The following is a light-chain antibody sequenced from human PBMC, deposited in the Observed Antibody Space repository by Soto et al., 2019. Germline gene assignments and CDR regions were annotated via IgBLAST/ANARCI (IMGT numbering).Light chain of an antibody. V-gene: IGLV2-14*03. J-gene: IGLJ2*01. CDR2: DVT. Sequence: QSALTQPASVSGSPGQSITISCTGTSSDVGGYNYVSWYQHHPGKAPKVIIYDVTNRPTGVYDRFSGSKSGNTASLTISGLQAEDEAEYFCTSYTTGSSLVVFGGGTKLTVL. CDR3: TSYTTGSSLVV. CDR1: SSDVGGYNY.